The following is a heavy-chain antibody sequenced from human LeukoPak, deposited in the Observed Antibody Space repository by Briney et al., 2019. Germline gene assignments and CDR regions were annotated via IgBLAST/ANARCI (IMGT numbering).Heavy chain of an antibody. CDR3: AKDKRGIAAAGTGYYFDY. Sequence: GGSLRLSCAASGFTFSSYGMHWVCQAPGKGLEWVAFIRYDGSNKYYADSVKGRFTISRDNSKNTLYLQMNSLRAEDTAVYYCAKDKRGIAAAGTGYYFDYWGQGTLVTVSS. V-gene: IGHV3-30*02. J-gene: IGHJ4*02. CDR2: IRYDGSNK. D-gene: IGHD6-13*01. CDR1: GFTFSSYG.